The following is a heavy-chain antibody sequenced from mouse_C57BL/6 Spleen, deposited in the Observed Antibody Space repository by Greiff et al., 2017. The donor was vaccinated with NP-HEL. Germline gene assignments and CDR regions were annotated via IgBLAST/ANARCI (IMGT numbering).Heavy chain of an antibody. CDR2: IYPRSGNT. V-gene: IGHV1-81*01. CDR3: ADYYGSSYGFAY. D-gene: IGHD1-1*01. CDR1: GYTFTSYG. J-gene: IGHJ3*01. Sequence: QVQLQQSGAELARPGASVKLSCKASGYTFTSYGISWMKQRTGQGLEWIGEIYPRSGNTYYNEKFKGKATLTADKSSSTAYMELRSLTSEDSAVYFCADYYGSSYGFAYWGQGTLVTVSA.